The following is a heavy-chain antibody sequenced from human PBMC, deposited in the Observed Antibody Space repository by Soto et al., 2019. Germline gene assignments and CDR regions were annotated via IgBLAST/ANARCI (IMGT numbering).Heavy chain of an antibody. J-gene: IGHJ4*02. CDR3: AAGGGLPRYY. CDR2: IYHSGST. CDR1: GGSIRSGGYS. D-gene: IGHD5-12*01. Sequence: QLQLQESGSGLVKPSQTLSLTCAVSGGSIRSGGYSWSWIRQPPGKGLEWIGYIYHSGSTYYNPSLESRVAISVDRSKNQFSLKLSPVTAADTAVYYCAAGGGLPRYYWGQGTLVTVSS. V-gene: IGHV4-30-2*01.